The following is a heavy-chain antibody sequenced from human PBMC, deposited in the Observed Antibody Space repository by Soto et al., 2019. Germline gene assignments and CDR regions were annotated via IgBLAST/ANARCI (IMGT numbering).Heavy chain of an antibody. Sequence: SETLSLTCTVSGGSISSGDYYWSWIRQPPGKGLEWIGYIYYSGSTYYNPSLKSRVTISVDTSKNQFSLKLSSVTAADTAVYYCARERIAAAGNHYYFDYWGQGTLVTVSS. CDR1: GGSISSGDYY. D-gene: IGHD6-13*01. CDR3: ARERIAAAGNHYYFDY. J-gene: IGHJ4*02. V-gene: IGHV4-30-4*01. CDR2: IYYSGST.